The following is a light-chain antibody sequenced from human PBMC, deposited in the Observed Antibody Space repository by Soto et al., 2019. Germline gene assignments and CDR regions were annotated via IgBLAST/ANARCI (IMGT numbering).Light chain of an antibody. Sequence: DIVMTQSPLSLPVTPGEPASISCRSSQSLGHSNGDKYLDWYMQKPGQSPQLLIYLGSNRASGVPDRFSGSGSGPDFTLNISRVEPADVGIYYCMQALQPPRTFLQCTKV. CDR3: MQALQPPRT. J-gene: IGKJ1*01. CDR2: LGS. V-gene: IGKV2-28*01. CDR1: QSLGHSNGDKY.